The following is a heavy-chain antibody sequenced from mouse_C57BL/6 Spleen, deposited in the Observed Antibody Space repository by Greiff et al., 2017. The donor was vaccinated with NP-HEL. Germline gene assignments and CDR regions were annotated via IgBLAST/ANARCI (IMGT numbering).Heavy chain of an antibody. CDR3: ARDELTGKFDY. D-gene: IGHD4-1*01. CDR2: ISYDGSN. V-gene: IGHV3-6*01. CDR1: GYSITSGYY. J-gene: IGHJ2*01. Sequence: ESGPGLVKPSQSLSLTCSVTGYSITSGYYWNWIRQFPGNKLEWMGYISYDGSNNYNPSLKNRISITRDTSKNQFFLKLNSVTTEDTATYYCARDELTGKFDYWGQGTTLTVSS.